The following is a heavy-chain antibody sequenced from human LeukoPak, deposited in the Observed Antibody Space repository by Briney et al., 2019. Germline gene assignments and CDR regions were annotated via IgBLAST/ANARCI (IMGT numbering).Heavy chain of an antibody. V-gene: IGHV4-34*01. CDR3: ARGGGPSGYCSGGSCYFDY. J-gene: IGHJ4*02. CDR1: GGSFSGYY. CDR2: INHSGST. Sequence: SETLSLTCAVYGGSFSGYYWSWIRQPPGKGLEWIGEINHSGSTNYNPSLKSRVTISVDTSKNQFSLKLSSVTAADTAVYYCARGGGPSGYCSGGSCYFDYWGQGTLVTVSS. D-gene: IGHD2-15*01.